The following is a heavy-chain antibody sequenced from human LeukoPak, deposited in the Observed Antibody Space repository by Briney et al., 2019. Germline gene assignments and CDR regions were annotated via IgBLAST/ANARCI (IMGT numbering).Heavy chain of an antibody. CDR2: IYHSGST. CDR1: GYSISSGYY. Sequence: SETLSLTCTVSGYSISSGYYWGWIRQPPGKGLEWIGSIYHSGSTYYNPSLKSRVTISVDTSKNQFSLKLSSVTAADTAVYYCAGVPDYWGQGTLVTVSS. J-gene: IGHJ4*02. V-gene: IGHV4-38-2*02. CDR3: AGVPDY.